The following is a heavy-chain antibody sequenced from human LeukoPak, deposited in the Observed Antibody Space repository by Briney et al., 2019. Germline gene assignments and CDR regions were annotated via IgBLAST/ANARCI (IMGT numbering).Heavy chain of an antibody. CDR1: GDSVSSISVA. V-gene: IGHV6-1*01. CDR3: ALARSEYHYGMDV. J-gene: IGHJ6*02. CDR2: TYYRSKWYY. Sequence: SQTLSLTCAISGDSVSSISVAWNWIRQSPSRALEWLGRTYYRSKWYYEYAVSVKGRININPDPSKNQFSLQLNSVTPEDTAVYYCALARSEYHYGMDVWGQGTTVTVSS.